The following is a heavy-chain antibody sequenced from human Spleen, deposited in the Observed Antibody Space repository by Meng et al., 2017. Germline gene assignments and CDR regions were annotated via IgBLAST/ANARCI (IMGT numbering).Heavy chain of an antibody. J-gene: IGHJ4*02. V-gene: IGHV4-4*02. D-gene: IGHD3-10*01. CDR1: GGSISSGTW. CDR2: IYHSGST. Sequence: QGRLQRSSPWMASPSGTPSLTCAVSGGSISSGTWWSWGRQPPANGLEWIGEIYHSGSTNYNPSLKSRVTISVDKSKTQFSLQLSSVTAADTAVYYCARGSVLWFGEVMDHRYFDYWGQGTLVTVSS. CDR3: ARGSVLWFGEVMDHRYFDY.